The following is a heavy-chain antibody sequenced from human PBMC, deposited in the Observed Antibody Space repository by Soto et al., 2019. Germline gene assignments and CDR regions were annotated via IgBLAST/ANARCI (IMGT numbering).Heavy chain of an antibody. D-gene: IGHD3-22*01. CDR1: GFTFSSYW. CDR3: ARGETRHSSLSVY. Sequence: EVQLVESGGGLVQPGGSLRLSCAASGFTFSSYWMHWVRQAPGKGLVWVSRINTDGSSTSYADSVKGRFTISRDNAENTLYLQMYSLTAEDTAVYYCARGETRHSSLSVYWGQGTLVTVAS. J-gene: IGHJ4*02. V-gene: IGHV3-74*01. CDR2: INTDGSST.